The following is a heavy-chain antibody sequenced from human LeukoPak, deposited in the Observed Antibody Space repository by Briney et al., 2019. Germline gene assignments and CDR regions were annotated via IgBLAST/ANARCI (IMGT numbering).Heavy chain of an antibody. CDR1: GGSISSYY. J-gene: IGHJ4*02. Sequence: PSETLSLTCTVSGGSISSYYWSWIRQPPGKGLERIGYIYYSGSTNYNPSLKSRVTISVDPSKNQLSLKLSSVTAADTAVYYCARGAYYDSSGYYLDFDYWGQGTLVTVSS. CDR3: ARGAYYDSSGYYLDFDY. V-gene: IGHV4-59*01. CDR2: IYYSGST. D-gene: IGHD3-22*01.